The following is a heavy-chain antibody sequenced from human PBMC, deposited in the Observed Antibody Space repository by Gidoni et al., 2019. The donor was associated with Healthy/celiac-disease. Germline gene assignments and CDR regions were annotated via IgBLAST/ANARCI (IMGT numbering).Heavy chain of an antibody. V-gene: IGHV4-31*02. Sequence: IRQHPGKGLEWIGYIYYSGSTYYNPSLKSRVTISVDTSKNQSTLMLSSVTAAVTAVYYCARVTAVAGDLFDFWGQGTLVTVSS. CDR2: IYYSGST. D-gene: IGHD6-19*01. CDR3: ARVTAVAGDLFDF. J-gene: IGHJ4*02.